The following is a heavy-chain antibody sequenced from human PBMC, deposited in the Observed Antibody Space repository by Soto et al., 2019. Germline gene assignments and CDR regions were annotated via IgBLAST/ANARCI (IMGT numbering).Heavy chain of an antibody. CDR3: ARVSERGYSYGYFFY. Sequence: QVQLVESGGGVVQPGRSLRLSCAASGFTFSSYGMHWVRQAPGKGLEWVAVIWYDGSNKYYADSVKGRFTISRDNSKNTLYLQMTSLRAEDTAVYYCARVSERGYSYGYFFYWGQGTLVTVSS. V-gene: IGHV3-33*01. D-gene: IGHD5-18*01. CDR2: IWYDGSNK. CDR1: GFTFSSYG. J-gene: IGHJ4*02.